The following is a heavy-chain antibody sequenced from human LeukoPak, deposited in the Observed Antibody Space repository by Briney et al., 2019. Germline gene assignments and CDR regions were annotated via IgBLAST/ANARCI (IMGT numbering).Heavy chain of an antibody. CDR3: ARDGARSDFDY. J-gene: IGHJ4*02. CDR2: INPSGGST. CDR1: GYTFSSYY. Sequence: ASVKVSCKASGYTFSSYYIYWVRQAPGQGLEWVGGINPSGGSTTYAQNFQGRVTMTRDTSTSTVYMELSSLRSEDTAVYYCARDGARSDFDYWGQGTLVTVSS. V-gene: IGHV1-46*01. D-gene: IGHD3-3*01.